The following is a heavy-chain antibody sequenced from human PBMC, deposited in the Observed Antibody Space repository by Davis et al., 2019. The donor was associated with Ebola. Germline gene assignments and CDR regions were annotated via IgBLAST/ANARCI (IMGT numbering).Heavy chain of an antibody. J-gene: IGHJ4*02. CDR1: GFTFSSYG. CDR2: ISYDGSNK. Sequence: GGSLRLSCAASGFTFSSYGMHWVRQAPGKGLEWVAVISYDGSNKYYADSVKGRFTISRDNSKNTLYLQMNSLRAEDTAVYYCAKDGLLYYDFWSGYFDYWGQGTLVTVSS. D-gene: IGHD3-3*01. CDR3: AKDGLLYYDFWSGYFDY. V-gene: IGHV3-30*18.